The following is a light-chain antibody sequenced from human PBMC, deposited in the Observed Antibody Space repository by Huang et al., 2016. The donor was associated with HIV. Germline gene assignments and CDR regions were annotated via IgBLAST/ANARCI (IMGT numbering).Light chain of an antibody. CDR3: MQGINLPRT. CDR1: QSLLHSDGKTY. V-gene: IGKV2-29*02. CDR2: EVS. Sequence: DIVMTQTPLSLSVTPGQPASISCKSSQSLLHSDGKTYLYWYLQKAGQAPQLRIYEVSSRSSGVPDRFSGSGSGTDFTLRISRVEAEDVGTYYCMQGINLPRTFGGGTKVEIK. J-gene: IGKJ4*01.